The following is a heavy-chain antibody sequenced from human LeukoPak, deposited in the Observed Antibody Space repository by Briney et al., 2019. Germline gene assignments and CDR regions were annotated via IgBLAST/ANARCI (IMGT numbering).Heavy chain of an antibody. CDR3: TRPLGAAAGTYFDP. J-gene: IGHJ5*02. Sequence: GGSLRLTCTASGFTFGGAAMDWVRQASGKGPEWVGHTAYAASVKGRFTISRDDSKDTAYLQMNSLKIEDTAVYYCTRPLGAAAGTYFDPWGQGTLVTVSS. V-gene: IGHV3-73*01. CDR1: GFTFGGAA. CDR2: T. D-gene: IGHD6-13*01.